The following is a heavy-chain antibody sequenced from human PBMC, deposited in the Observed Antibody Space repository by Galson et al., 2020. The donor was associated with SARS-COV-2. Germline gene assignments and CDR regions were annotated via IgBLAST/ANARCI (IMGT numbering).Heavy chain of an antibody. CDR3: ARRGGTVTTQDFDL. CDR2: IYYSGTT. J-gene: IGHJ2*01. CDR1: GGSITTTSYF. Sequence: SETLSLTCTVSGGSITTTSYFWGCLRQPPGKGLEWIGTIYYSGTTYYNPSLRSRVTISVDTSRNQFSLKLNSVTAADTAVYYCARRGGTVTTQDFDLWGRGTLVTVSS. D-gene: IGHD4-17*01. V-gene: IGHV4-39*01.